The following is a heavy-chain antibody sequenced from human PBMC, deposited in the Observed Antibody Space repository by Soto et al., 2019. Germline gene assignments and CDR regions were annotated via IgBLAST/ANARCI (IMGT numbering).Heavy chain of an antibody. CDR1: GFTLRDYW. J-gene: IGHJ4*02. V-gene: IGHV3-74*01. CDR2: INSDGSST. CDR3: TRDPAPSGWYDY. Sequence: PAGCLGLSCASSGFTLRDYWIHWVRQAPGKGLVWVSRINSDGSSTSYADSVKGRFIISRDSAKNMLYLQMNSLRAEDTALYYCTRDPAPSGWYDYWGRGTLVTVSS. D-gene: IGHD6-19*01.